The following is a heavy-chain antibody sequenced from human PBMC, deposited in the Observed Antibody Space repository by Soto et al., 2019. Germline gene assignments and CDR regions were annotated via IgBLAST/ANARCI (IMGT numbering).Heavy chain of an antibody. Sequence: SETLSLTCTVSGGPVSSGSYYWSWIRQPPGKGLEWIGYIYYSGSTYYNPSLKSRVTISVDTSKNQFSLKLSSVTAADTAVYYCASTKNWFDPWGQGTLVTVSS. D-gene: IGHD2-8*01. CDR2: IYYSGST. V-gene: IGHV4-61*01. CDR1: GGPVSSGSYY. J-gene: IGHJ5*02. CDR3: ASTKNWFDP.